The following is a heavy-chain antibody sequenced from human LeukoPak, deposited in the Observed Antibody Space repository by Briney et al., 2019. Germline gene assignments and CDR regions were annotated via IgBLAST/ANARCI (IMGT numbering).Heavy chain of an antibody. CDR2: ISWNSGSI. CDR3: AKDVWGGSSGYFDY. Sequence: GGSLRLSCAASGFTFSSYRMNWVRQAPGKGLEWVSGISWNSGSIGYADSVKGRFTISRDNAKNSLYLQMNSLRAEDTALYYCAKDVWGGSSGYFDYWGQGTLVTVSS. CDR1: GFTFSSYR. V-gene: IGHV3-9*01. D-gene: IGHD3-16*01. J-gene: IGHJ4*02.